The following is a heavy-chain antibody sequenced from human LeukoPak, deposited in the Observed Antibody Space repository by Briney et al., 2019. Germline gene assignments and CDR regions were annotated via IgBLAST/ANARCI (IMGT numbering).Heavy chain of an antibody. CDR1: GGSFSGYY. CDR3: ARGRVWGLVRGVKYDY. D-gene: IGHD3-10*01. V-gene: IGHV4-34*01. CDR2: MNHSGRT. Sequence: SETLSLTCAVYGGSFSGYYWSWIRQPPGKGLEWIGEMNHSGRTNYNPSLKSRVTISVDASKNQFSLKLSSVTAADTAVYYCARGRVWGLVRGVKYDYWAREPWSPSPQ. J-gene: IGHJ4*02.